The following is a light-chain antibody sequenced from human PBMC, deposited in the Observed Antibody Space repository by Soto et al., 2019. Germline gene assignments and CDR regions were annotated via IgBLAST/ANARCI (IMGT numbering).Light chain of an antibody. Sequence: EIVMTQSPATLSVSPGERATLSCRASQSVSTKLAWYQQKPGQGPRLLIYGASSRDSGVPARFSGSGSGTEFTLNISSLQSEDFAVYYCQHYSTWLWTFGQGTKVEIK. CDR1: QSVSTK. CDR3: QHYSTWLWT. J-gene: IGKJ1*01. CDR2: GAS. V-gene: IGKV3-15*01.